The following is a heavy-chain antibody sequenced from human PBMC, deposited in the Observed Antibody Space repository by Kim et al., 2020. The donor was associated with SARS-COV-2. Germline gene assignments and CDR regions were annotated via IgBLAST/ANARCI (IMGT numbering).Heavy chain of an antibody. CDR3: ASFLTNFVWLLQTDTSFAY. V-gene: IGHV3-48*03. J-gene: IGHJ4*02. CDR2: ISRSGSAT. D-gene: IGHD3-9*01. Sequence: GGSLRLSCAASGFTFSSYAMNWVRQAPGKGLEWVSSISRSGSATYYADSVKGRFTISRDNSKNTLYLQMNSLRAEDTAVYYCASFLTNFVWLLQTDTSFAYWRQGPLVTLSS. CDR1: GFTFSSYA.